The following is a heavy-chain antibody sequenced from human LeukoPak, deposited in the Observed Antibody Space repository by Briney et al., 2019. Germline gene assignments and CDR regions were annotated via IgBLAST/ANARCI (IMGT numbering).Heavy chain of an antibody. CDR3: ARRAYCGGDCYVDY. D-gene: IGHD2-21*02. J-gene: IGHJ4*02. CDR1: GYSFTNYW. Sequence: GESLKISCKGSGYSFTNYWIGWVRQMPGQGPEWIGIIHPRDSETVYTPSFRGQVTISADKSISTAYLQWSSLKASDTAMYYCARRAYCGGDCYVDYWGQGTLVTVSS. CDR2: IHPRDSET. V-gene: IGHV5-51*01.